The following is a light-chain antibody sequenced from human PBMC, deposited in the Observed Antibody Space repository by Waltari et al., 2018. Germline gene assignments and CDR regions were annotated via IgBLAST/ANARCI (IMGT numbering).Light chain of an antibody. CDR1: QSVSNF. CDR2: HAS. CDR3: QQRANWPPLT. V-gene: IGKV3-11*01. J-gene: IGKJ4*01. Sequence: EIVLTQSPATLSLSPGERATLSCRASQSVSNFLAWYQQKPGQAPRLLIYHASNRATGIPARFSGRGSGTDFTLPISSLEPGDSAVYYCQQRANWPPLTFGGGTRVEI.